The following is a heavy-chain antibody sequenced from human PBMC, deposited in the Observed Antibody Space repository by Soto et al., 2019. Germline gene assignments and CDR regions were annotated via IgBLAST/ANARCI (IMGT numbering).Heavy chain of an antibody. CDR2: INPSGGST. CDR3: ARDVTAADSYNWFDP. J-gene: IGHJ5*02. V-gene: IGHV1-46*01. Sequence: ASVKGSWKASGFTMSGYYMRCLRQAPGQGLEWMGIINPSGGSTSYAQKFQGRVTMTRDTSTSTVYMELSSLRSEDTAVYYCARDVTAADSYNWFDPWGRGTLVTVSS. D-gene: IGHD6-13*01. CDR1: GFTMSGYY.